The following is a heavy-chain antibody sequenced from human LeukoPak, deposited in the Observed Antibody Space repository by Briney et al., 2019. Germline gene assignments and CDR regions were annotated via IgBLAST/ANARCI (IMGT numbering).Heavy chain of an antibody. CDR1: GYTFTSYA. CDR3: ARDSITIFGVPLYWFDP. J-gene: IGHJ5*02. D-gene: IGHD3-3*01. Sequence: ASVKVSCKASGYTFTSYAMHWVRQAPGQRLEWMGWINAGNGNTKYSQKFQGRVTITRDTSASTAYMELSSLRSEDTAMYYCARDSITIFGVPLYWFDPWGQGTLVTVSS. V-gene: IGHV1-3*01. CDR2: INAGNGNT.